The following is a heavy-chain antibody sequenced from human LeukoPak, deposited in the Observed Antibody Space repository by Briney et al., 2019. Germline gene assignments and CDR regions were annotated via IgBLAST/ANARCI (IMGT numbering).Heavy chain of an antibody. V-gene: IGHV3-33*01. CDR2: IWYDGSNK. J-gene: IGHJ4*02. CDR1: GFTFSSYG. Sequence: PGGSLRLSCAASGFTFSSYGMHWVRQALGKGLEWVAVIWYDGSNKYYADSVKGRFTISRDNSKNTLYLQMNSLRAEDTAVYYCARGGGSSSWYTWLDYWGQGTLVTVSS. CDR3: ARGGGSSSWYTWLDY. D-gene: IGHD6-13*01.